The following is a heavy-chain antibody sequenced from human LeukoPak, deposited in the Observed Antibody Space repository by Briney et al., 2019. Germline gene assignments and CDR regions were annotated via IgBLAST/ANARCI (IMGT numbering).Heavy chain of an antibody. CDR1: GGSVSSGSYY. V-gene: IGHV4-61*03. CDR3: ARDLAVVAPAATLDY. CDR2: IYYSGTT. D-gene: IGHD2-2*01. Sequence: SETLSLTCTVSGGSVSSGSYYWSWIRQPPGKGLEWIGYIYYSGTTNYNPSLKSRVIISIDTPKNHFSLKLSSVTAADTAVHYCARDLAVVAPAATLDYWGQGTLVTVSS. J-gene: IGHJ4*02.